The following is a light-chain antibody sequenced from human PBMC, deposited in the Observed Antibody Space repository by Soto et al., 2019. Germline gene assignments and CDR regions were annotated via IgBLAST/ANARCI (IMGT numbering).Light chain of an antibody. CDR3: QQSYITPRI. CDR2: AAS. Sequence: IQMIQSPFSLFASVGDRVTLTCQASQSVRDYVNWYQQRPGKAPNLLIYAASTLHSGVPSRFSGSGSGTFFTLTTNGLQPEDFATYYCQQSYITPRIFGQGTKVEV. CDR1: QSVRDY. J-gene: IGKJ1*01. V-gene: IGKV1-39*01.